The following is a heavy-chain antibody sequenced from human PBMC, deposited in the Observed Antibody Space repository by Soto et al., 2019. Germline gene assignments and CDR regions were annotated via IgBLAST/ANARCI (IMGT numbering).Heavy chain of an antibody. CDR1: GGSISSDY. D-gene: IGHD3-10*02. Sequence: SETLSLTCTVSGGSISSDYWSWIRQPPGKGLEWIGYIHDSGSTKYNSSLKSRDNISIDTSRNQFSLNLNSVTAADTAVYYCARGGCSSCWFDPWGQGTLVTVS. CDR2: IHDSGST. J-gene: IGHJ5*02. V-gene: IGHV4-59*01. CDR3: ARGGCSSCWFDP.